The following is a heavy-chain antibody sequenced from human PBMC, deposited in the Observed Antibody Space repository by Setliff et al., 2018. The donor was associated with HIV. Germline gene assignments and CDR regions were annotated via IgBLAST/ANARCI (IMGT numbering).Heavy chain of an antibody. V-gene: IGHV4-30-4*01. CDR3: ASYFYDSSGYYYSNFFDP. D-gene: IGHD3-22*01. J-gene: IGHJ5*02. CDR1: GASFVGDNH. Sequence: SETLSLTCAVSGASFVGDNHWSWIRQTPERGLEWIAYFMYTDIHYVNYLNYRNPSLASRLSISVDKSKNQFSLTLSSVTAADTAVYYCASYFYDSSGYYYSNFFDPWGQGTLVTVS. CDR2: FMYTDIHYVNYLN.